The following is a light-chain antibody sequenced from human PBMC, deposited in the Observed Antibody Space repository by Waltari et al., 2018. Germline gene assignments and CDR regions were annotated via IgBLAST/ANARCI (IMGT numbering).Light chain of an antibody. Sequence: DIVMTQSPDSLAVSLGERATINCKSSQSFLYSSNNKNYLAWYQQKPGQPPKLLIYWASTRESGVPGRFSGSGSGTDFTLTISSLQAEDVAVYYCQQYYTTPMYTFGQGTKLEIK. CDR2: WAS. CDR1: QSFLYSSNNKNY. V-gene: IGKV4-1*01. CDR3: QQYYTTPMYT. J-gene: IGKJ2*01.